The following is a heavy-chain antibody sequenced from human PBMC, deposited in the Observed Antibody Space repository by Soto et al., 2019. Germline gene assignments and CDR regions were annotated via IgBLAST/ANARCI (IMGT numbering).Heavy chain of an antibody. J-gene: IGHJ5*02. V-gene: IGHV1-2*02. CDR1: GYTFTDYF. Sequence: QVQLVQSGAEVKKPGASVKVSCKASGYTFTDYFIHWVRQAPGQGFEWMGWINPKSRSTNYAQKFQGRVTMTRDTSNSTAYMELRGLRSDDTAVYYCARVTLKAGNWFDPWGQGTLVTVSS. CDR3: ARVTLKAGNWFDP. CDR2: INPKSRST.